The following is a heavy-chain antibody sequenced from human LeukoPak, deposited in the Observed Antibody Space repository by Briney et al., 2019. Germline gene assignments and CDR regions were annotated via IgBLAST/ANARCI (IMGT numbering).Heavy chain of an antibody. CDR1: GYSFPNYW. D-gene: IGHD1-26*01. J-gene: IGHJ5*02. V-gene: IGHV5-51*01. CDR3: VRWDRPSGFDP. CDR2: IYPGDSDT. Sequence: GESLKISCKSSGYSFPNYWIGWVRPMPGKGLEWMGIIYPGDSDTRYRPSFQGQVTISADKSISTAYLQWSSLKASDTAMYYCVRWDRPSGFDPWGQGTLVTASS.